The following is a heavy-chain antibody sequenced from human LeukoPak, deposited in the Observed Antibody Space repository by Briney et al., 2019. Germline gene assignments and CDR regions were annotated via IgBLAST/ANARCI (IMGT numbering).Heavy chain of an antibody. J-gene: IGHJ4*02. CDR3: ARHPRGVRDFDY. V-gene: IGHV4-39*01. CDR2: IYYSGST. D-gene: IGHD1-1*01. Sequence: SETLSLTCTVSNGSISSGGYYWGWIRQPPGKGLEWIGSIYYSGSTYYNPSLKSRVTISADTSKNQFSLKLSSVTAADTAVYYCARHPRGVRDFDYWGQGTLATVSS. CDR1: NGSISSGGYY.